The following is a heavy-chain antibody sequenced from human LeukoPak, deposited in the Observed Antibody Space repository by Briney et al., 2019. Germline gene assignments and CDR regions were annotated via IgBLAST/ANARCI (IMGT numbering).Heavy chain of an antibody. J-gene: IGHJ5*02. Sequence: SETLSLTCTVSGYSISSGYLWGWIRLPPGKGLEWIACIYLDGSTYYNPSLKSRVTISVDTSKNQFSLKLSSVTAADTAVYYCAREAQDIVVVPAAHLPWFDPWGQGTLVTVSS. V-gene: IGHV4-38-2*02. D-gene: IGHD2-2*01. CDR2: IYLDGST. CDR1: GYSISSGYL. CDR3: AREAQDIVVVPAAHLPWFDP.